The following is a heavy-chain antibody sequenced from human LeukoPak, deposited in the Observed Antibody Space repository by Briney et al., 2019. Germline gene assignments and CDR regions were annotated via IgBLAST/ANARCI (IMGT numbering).Heavy chain of an antibody. Sequence: GSLSLSRASSLFAFSNYAMSWVRQAPVRGMAWVSAISGRRGRPYHAGSVKGRLTLSRDHAKNSLYLHMTSLREAAKARYDRSGVSMYWGQGALVTVSS. CDR3: SGVSMY. V-gene: IGHV3-23*01. CDR1: LFAFSNYA. J-gene: IGHJ4*02. CDR2: ISGRRGRP. D-gene: IGHD1-14*01.